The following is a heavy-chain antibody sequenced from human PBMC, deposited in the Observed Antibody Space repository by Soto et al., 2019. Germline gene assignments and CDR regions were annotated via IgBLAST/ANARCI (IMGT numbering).Heavy chain of an antibody. V-gene: IGHV3-48*02. CDR1: GFTFSSYS. Sequence: GGSLRLSCAASGFTFSSYSMNWVRQAPGKGLEWVSYISSSSSTIYYADSVKGRFTISRDNAKNSLYLQMNSLRDEDTAVYYCAREYLTLPPYYGMDAWGQGTTVTVSS. J-gene: IGHJ6*02. CDR3: AREYLTLPPYYGMDA. CDR2: ISSSSSTI.